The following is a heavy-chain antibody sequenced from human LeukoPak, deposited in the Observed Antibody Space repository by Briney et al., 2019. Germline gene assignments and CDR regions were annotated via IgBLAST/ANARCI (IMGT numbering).Heavy chain of an antibody. CDR2: ISSSSSYI. J-gene: IGHJ4*02. CDR1: GFTFSSYS. V-gene: IGHV3-21*01. D-gene: IGHD6-6*01. Sequence: GGSLRLSCAASGFTFSSYSMNWVRQAPGKGLEWVSSISSSSSYIYYADSVKGRFTISRDNAKNSLYLQMNSLRAEDTAVYYCARATQEQLDPFDYWGQGTLLTVSS. CDR3: ARATQEQLDPFDY.